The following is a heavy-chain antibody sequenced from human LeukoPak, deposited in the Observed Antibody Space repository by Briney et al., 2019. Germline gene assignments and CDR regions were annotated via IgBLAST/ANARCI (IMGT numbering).Heavy chain of an antibody. CDR2: IYYSGST. Sequence: SETLSLTCTVSGGSISGSSYYWGWIRQPPGKGLEWIGSIYYSGSTYYNPSLKSRVTISVDTSKNQFSLKLSSVTAADTAVYYCARSVAAGTRIGWFDPWGQGTLVTVSS. CDR3: ARSVAAGTRIGWFDP. V-gene: IGHV4-39*01. J-gene: IGHJ5*02. CDR1: GGSISGSSYY. D-gene: IGHD6-13*01.